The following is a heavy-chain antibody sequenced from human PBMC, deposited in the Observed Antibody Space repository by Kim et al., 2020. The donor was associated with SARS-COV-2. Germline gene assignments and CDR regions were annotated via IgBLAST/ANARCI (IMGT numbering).Heavy chain of an antibody. Sequence: GGSLRLSCTASGFTFTDHWMSWVRQAPGKGLEWVAIIKQDGSEKHYVDSVEGRFTISRDNADNSLRLQMNSLRVEDMALYYCARGSGWLLDFWGQGALVIVSS. CDR3: ARGSGWLLDF. D-gene: IGHD6-13*01. CDR2: IKQDGSEK. V-gene: IGHV3-7*01. CDR1: GFTFTDHW. J-gene: IGHJ4*02.